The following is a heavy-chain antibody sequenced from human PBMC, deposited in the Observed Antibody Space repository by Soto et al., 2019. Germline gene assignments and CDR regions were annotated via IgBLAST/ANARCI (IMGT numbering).Heavy chain of an antibody. CDR3: AKEGAKAYYGSGSSNWFDP. Sequence: GSLRLSCAASGFTFSSYAMSWVRQAPGKGLEWVSAISGSGGSTYYADSVKGRFTISRDNSKNTLYLQMNSLRAEDTAVYYCAKEGAKAYYGSGSSNWFDPWGQGTLVTVSS. D-gene: IGHD3-10*01. J-gene: IGHJ5*02. V-gene: IGHV3-23*01. CDR2: ISGSGGST. CDR1: GFTFSSYA.